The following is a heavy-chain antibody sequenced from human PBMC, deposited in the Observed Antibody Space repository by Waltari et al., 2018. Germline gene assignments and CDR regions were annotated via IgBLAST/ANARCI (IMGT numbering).Heavy chain of an antibody. CDR2: IIPIFGTA. V-gene: IGHV1-69*05. Sequence: QVQLMQSGAEVKKPGSSVKVSCKASGGTFSSYAISWVRQAPGQGLEWMGGIIPIFGTANYAQKFQGRVRITTDESTSTAYMELSSLRSEDTAVYYCASHANRDDAVDIWGQGTMVTVSS. CDR3: ASHANRDDAVDI. D-gene: IGHD2-8*01. CDR1: GGTFSSYA. J-gene: IGHJ3*02.